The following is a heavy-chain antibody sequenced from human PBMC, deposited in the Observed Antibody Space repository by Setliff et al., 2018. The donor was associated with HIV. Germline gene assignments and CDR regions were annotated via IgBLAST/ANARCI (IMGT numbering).Heavy chain of an antibody. CDR1: GGSFSGYY. J-gene: IGHJ3*02. Sequence: NPSETLSLTCAVYGGSFSGYYWSWIRQPPGKGLEWIGEINQSGSTNYNPSLKSRVTISVDTSKNQFSLKLNSMTAADTGVYYCARRSGSYSSSPFQGGAFDIWGQGTMVTVSS. D-gene: IGHD6-6*01. CDR3: ARRSGSYSSSPFQGGAFDI. CDR2: INQSGST. V-gene: IGHV4-34*01.